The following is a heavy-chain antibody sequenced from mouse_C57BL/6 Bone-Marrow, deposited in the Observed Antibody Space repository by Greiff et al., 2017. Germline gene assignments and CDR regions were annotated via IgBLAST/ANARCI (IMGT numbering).Heavy chain of an antibody. CDR1: GYTFTSYG. D-gene: IGHD2-4*01. CDR3: AREALYDYGRYFDV. J-gene: IGHJ1*03. CDR2: IYPRSGNT. V-gene: IGHV1-81*01. Sequence: QVQLKQSGAELARPGASVKLSCKASGYTFTSYGISWVKQRTGQGLEWIGEIYPRSGNTYYNEKFKGKATLTADKSSSTAYMELRSLTSEDSAVYFCAREALYDYGRYFDVWGTGTTVTVSS.